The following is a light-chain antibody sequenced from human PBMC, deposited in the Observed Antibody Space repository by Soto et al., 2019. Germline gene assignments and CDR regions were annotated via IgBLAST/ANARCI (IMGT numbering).Light chain of an antibody. V-gene: IGLV2-14*01. J-gene: IGLJ2*01. CDR2: DVS. CDR3: SSYTSSSTRVV. Sequence: QSALTQPASVSGSPGQSITISCTGTSSDVGGYNYVSWYQQHPGKAPKLMIYDVSNRPSGVSNRFSGSKSGNTASLTNSGLQAEDEADYYCSSYTSSSTRVVFGGGTKLTVL. CDR1: SSDVGGYNY.